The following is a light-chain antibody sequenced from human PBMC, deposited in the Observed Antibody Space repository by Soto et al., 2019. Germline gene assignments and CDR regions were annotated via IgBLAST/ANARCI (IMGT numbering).Light chain of an antibody. CDR3: HHYRTSPLYT. CDR1: QTVSSNY. Sequence: EIVLTQSPGTLSLSPGATATLSCRASQTVSSNYLAWFQQKSGQAPRLLIYGASTRATGIPDRFSGSGSGTDFTLTSTRLAPDDFALYYCHHYRTSPLYTFGPGTKVDI. V-gene: IGKV3-20*01. J-gene: IGKJ3*01. CDR2: GAS.